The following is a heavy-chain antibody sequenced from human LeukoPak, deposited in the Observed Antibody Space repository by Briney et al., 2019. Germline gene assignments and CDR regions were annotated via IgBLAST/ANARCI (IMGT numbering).Heavy chain of an antibody. J-gene: IGHJ4*02. Sequence: GGSLRLSCAASGFTFSSYAMSWVRQAPGKGLEWVSAISGSGGSTYYADSVKGRFTISRDNSKNTLYLQMNSLRAEDTAVYYCAKDLVQLEKPDDFDYWGQGTLVTVSS. V-gene: IGHV3-23*01. D-gene: IGHD1-1*01. CDR2: ISGSGGST. CDR3: AKDLVQLEKPDDFDY. CDR1: GFTFSSYA.